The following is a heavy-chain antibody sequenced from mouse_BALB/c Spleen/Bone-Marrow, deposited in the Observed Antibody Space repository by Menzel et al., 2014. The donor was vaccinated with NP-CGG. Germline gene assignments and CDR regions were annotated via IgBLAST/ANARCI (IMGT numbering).Heavy chain of an antibody. V-gene: IGHV1-61*01. CDR2: IVPSDSET. D-gene: IGHD3-2*01. J-gene: IGHJ4*01. CDR3: TRDSSGYVGAMDF. Sequence: VQLQQSGAELVRPGAPVKLSCKASGYTFINHWMDWVKQRPGQGLEWIGMIVPSDSETHYNQVFQDKATLTVDKSSNTAYMQLSSLTSEDSAVYYCTRDSSGYVGAMDFWGQGASVTVPS. CDR1: GYTFINHW.